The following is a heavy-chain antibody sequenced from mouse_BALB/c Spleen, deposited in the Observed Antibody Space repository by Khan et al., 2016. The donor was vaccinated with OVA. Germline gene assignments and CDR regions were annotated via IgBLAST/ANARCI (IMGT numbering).Heavy chain of an antibody. CDR2: IAPANGNT. CDR3: ARPSYDPRDFEV. D-gene: IGHD2-3*01. V-gene: IGHV14-3*02. J-gene: IGHJ1*01. Sequence: VQLQQSGAELVKPGASVKLSCTASGFNIKDTYLHWVKLRPEQGLEWIGRIAPANGNTQYDQKFPGKATMTSDTSSNTSYLQLNSLTSEDTAVYFCARPSYDPRDFEVWGAGTTVTVSS. CDR1: GFNIKDTY.